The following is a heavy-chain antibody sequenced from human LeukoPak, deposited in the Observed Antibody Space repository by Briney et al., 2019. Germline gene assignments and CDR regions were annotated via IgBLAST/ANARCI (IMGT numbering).Heavy chain of an antibody. J-gene: IGHJ3*02. CDR3: ARVPSLAYYYDKNAFDI. D-gene: IGHD3-22*01. V-gene: IGHV3-23*01. CDR2: ISDSGGST. Sequence: GGSLRLSCAASGFTFSTYAMSWVRQAPGKGLEWVSVISDSGGSTYYADFVKGRFTISRDNSKNTLFLEMNSLRAEDTAVYYCARVPSLAYYYDKNAFDIWGQGTMVTVSS. CDR1: GFTFSTYA.